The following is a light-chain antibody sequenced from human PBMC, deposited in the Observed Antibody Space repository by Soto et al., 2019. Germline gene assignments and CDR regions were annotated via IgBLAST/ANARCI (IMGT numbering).Light chain of an antibody. V-gene: IGKV3-11*01. CDR1: QSVSAY. CDR3: QQRGNWPRT. J-gene: IGKJ1*01. CDR2: DAS. Sequence: EIVLTQSPATLSLSPGERATLSCRASQSVSAYLAWYQQKPGQAPRLLIYDASNRATGIPGRFSGSGSGTDFTLTISSLEPEDFAVYYCQQRGNWPRTFGHGTKVEIK.